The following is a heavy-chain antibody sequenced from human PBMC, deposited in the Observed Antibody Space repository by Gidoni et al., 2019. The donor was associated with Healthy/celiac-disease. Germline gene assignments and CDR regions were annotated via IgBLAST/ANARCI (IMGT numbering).Heavy chain of an antibody. Sequence: QLQLQESGPGLVKPSETLSLTCTVSGGSISSSSYYWGWIRQPPGKGLEWIGSIYYSGSTYYNPSLKSRVTISVDTSKNQFSLKLSSVTAADTAVYYCARFEGSGSYPNWFDPWGQGTLVTVSS. V-gene: IGHV4-39*01. CDR1: GGSISSSSYY. J-gene: IGHJ5*02. CDR2: IYYSGST. D-gene: IGHD3-10*01. CDR3: ARFEGSGSYPNWFDP.